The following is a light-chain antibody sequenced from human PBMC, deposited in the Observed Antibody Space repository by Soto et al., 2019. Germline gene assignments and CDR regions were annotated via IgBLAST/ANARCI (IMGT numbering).Light chain of an antibody. J-gene: IGKJ3*01. V-gene: IGKV1-5*03. CDR1: QSISSW. CDR3: QQYNSYS. CDR2: KAS. Sequence: DIQMTQSPSTLSASVGDRVTITCRASQSISSWLAWYQQKPGKAPKLLIYKASSLESGVPSRFSGSGSGTEFTLTISSLQPDDFATYYCQQYNSYSFGPGTKVYIK.